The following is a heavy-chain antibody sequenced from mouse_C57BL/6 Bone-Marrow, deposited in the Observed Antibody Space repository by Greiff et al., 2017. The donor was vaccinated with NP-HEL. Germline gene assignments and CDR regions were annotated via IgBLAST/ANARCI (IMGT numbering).Heavy chain of an antibody. Sequence: QVQLQQPGAELVRPGSSVKLSCKASGYTFTSYWMHWVKQRPIQGLEWIGNIDPSDSETHYNQKFKDKATLTVDKSSSTAYMQLSSLTSEDSAVYYCARALTGWYYFDYWGQGTTLTVSS. V-gene: IGHV1-52*01. CDR3: ARALTGWYYFDY. D-gene: IGHD2-3*01. CDR1: GYTFTSYW. J-gene: IGHJ2*01. CDR2: IDPSDSET.